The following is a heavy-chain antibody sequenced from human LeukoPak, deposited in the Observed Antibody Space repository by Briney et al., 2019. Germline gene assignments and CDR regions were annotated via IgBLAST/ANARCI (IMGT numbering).Heavy chain of an antibody. CDR3: ARTNYGDLGY. J-gene: IGHJ4*02. CDR2: ISSNGGST. D-gene: IGHD4-17*01. CDR1: GFTFSSYA. Sequence: GGSLRLSCAASGFTFSSYAMHWVRQAPGKGLEYVSAISSNGGSTYYANSVKVRFTISRDNSKNTPYLQMGSLRAEDMAVYYCARTNYGDLGYWGQGTLVTVSS. V-gene: IGHV3-64*01.